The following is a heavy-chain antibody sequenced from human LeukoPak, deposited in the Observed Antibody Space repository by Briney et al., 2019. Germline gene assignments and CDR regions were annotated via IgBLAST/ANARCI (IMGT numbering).Heavy chain of an antibody. CDR3: ARFHSNYDAFDI. CDR1: GFTFSSYG. V-gene: IGHV3-33*01. D-gene: IGHD4-11*01. CDR2: IWYDGSNK. Sequence: PGGSLRLSCAASGFTFSSYGMHWVRQAPGKGLEWVAVIWYDGSNKYYADSVKGRFTISRDNSKNTLYLQMNSLRAEDTAVYYCARFHSNYDAFDIWGQGTMVTVSS. J-gene: IGHJ3*02.